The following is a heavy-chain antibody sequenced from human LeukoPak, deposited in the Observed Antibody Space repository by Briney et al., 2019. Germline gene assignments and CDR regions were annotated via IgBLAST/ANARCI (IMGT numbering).Heavy chain of an antibody. J-gene: IGHJ6*02. CDR1: GFTFSTYA. CDR3: AREAPPKHSGIAVTELRGGMDV. Sequence: PGGSLRLSCAASGFTFSTYAMSWVRQAPGKGLEWVSGISGSGGSTYYADSVKGRFTISRDNSKNTLYLQMNSLRAEDTAVYYCAREAPPKHSGIAVTELRGGMDVWGQGTTVTVSS. D-gene: IGHD6-19*01. V-gene: IGHV3-23*01. CDR2: ISGSGGST.